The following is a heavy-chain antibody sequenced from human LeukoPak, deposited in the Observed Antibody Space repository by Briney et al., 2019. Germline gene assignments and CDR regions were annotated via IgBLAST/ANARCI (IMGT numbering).Heavy chain of an antibody. CDR1: GGSISSYY. CDR3: ARSRAAAGTGWFDP. J-gene: IGHJ5*02. V-gene: IGHV4-59*08. D-gene: IGHD6-13*01. CDR2: IYYSGST. Sequence: PSETLSLTCTVSGGSISSYYWSWIRQPPGKGLEWIGYIYYSGSTNYNPSLKSRVTISVDTSMNQFSLKLSSVTAADTAVYYCARSRAAAGTGWFDPWGQGTLVTVSS.